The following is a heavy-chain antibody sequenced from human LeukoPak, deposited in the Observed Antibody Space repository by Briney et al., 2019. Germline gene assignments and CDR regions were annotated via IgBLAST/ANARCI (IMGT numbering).Heavy chain of an antibody. D-gene: IGHD1-26*01. CDR2: FDPEDGET. V-gene: IGHV1-24*01. CDR1: GYTLTELS. Sequence: ASVKVSCTVSGYTLTELSMHWVRQAPGKGLEWMGGFDPEDGETIYAQKFQGRVTMTEDTSTDTAYMELSSLRSEDTAVYYCATGLASYDAFDIWGQGTMVTVSS. CDR3: ATGLASYDAFDI. J-gene: IGHJ3*02.